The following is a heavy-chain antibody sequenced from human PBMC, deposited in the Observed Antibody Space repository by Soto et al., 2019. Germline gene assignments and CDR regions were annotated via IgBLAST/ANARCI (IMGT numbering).Heavy chain of an antibody. CDR3: ARGRSGTFDY. CDR2: IYYSGST. V-gene: IGHV4-30-4*01. D-gene: IGHD2-15*01. Sequence: TLSLTCAVYGGSFRGYYLSWIRQPPGKGLEWIGYIYYSGSTYYNPSLKSRVTISVDTSKNPFSLKLSSVTAADTAVYYCARGRSGTFDYWGQGTLVTVSS. CDR1: GGSFRGYY. J-gene: IGHJ4*02.